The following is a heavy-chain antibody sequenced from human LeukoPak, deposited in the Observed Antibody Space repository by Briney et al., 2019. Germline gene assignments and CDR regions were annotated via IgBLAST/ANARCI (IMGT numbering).Heavy chain of an antibody. V-gene: IGHV3-23*01. Sequence: GSLRLSCAASGFTFTRNAMAWVRQAPGKGLEWVSAIDGSGGTTFYADSVKGRVTISRVQSTNTVYLQMNSLRVEDTAVYYCARGDGVYVYWGQGTLVTVSS. CDR1: GFTFTRNA. CDR3: ARGDGVYVY. CDR2: IDGSGGTT. J-gene: IGHJ4*02. D-gene: IGHD5/OR15-5a*01.